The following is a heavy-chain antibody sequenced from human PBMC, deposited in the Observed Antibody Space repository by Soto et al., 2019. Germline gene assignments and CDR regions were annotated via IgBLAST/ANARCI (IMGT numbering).Heavy chain of an antibody. Sequence: QVQLQESGPGLVKPSETLSLTCTVSGGSVSSGSYYWSWIRQPPGKVLEWIGYIYYSGSTNYNPSRKSRVTISVDTSKNQFSLKLSSVTAADTAVYYCARGIESPELIAAAGTFHGFDPWGQGTLVTVSS. D-gene: IGHD6-13*01. CDR1: GGSVSSGSYY. CDR3: ARGIESPELIAAAGTFHGFDP. J-gene: IGHJ5*02. CDR2: IYYSGST. V-gene: IGHV4-61*01.